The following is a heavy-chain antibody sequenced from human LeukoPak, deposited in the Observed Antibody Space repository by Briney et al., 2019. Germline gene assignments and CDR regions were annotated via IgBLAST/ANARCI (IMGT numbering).Heavy chain of an antibody. D-gene: IGHD3-3*01. J-gene: IGHJ4*02. Sequence: SETLSLTCTVSGGSITSGSYYWGWIRQPPGKGLEWIGSIYYSGSTYYNPSLKSRVTISVDTSKKQFSLKLTSVTAADTAVYYCARHVSGRVPISGVVWGQGTLVTVSS. CDR2: IYYSGST. CDR1: GGSITSGSYY. V-gene: IGHV4-39*01. CDR3: ARHVSGRVPISGVV.